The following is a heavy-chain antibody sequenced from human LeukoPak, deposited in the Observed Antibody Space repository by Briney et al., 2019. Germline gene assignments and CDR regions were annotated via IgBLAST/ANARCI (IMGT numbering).Heavy chain of an antibody. Sequence: SETLSLTCAVYGGSFSGYYWSWIRQPPGKGLEWIGEINHSGSTNYNPSLKSRVTISVDTSKNQFSLKLSSVTAADTAVYYCARGTYYYDSSGHLAPYYYYMDVWGKGTTVTVSS. D-gene: IGHD3-22*01. J-gene: IGHJ6*03. CDR3: ARGTYYYDSSGHLAPYYYYMDV. V-gene: IGHV4-34*01. CDR2: INHSGST. CDR1: GGSFSGYY.